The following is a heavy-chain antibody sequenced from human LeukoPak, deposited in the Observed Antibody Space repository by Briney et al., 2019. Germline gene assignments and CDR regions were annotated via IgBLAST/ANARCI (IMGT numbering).Heavy chain of an antibody. CDR3: ARGLQPPVLYGMDV. D-gene: IGHD4-11*01. V-gene: IGHV3-33*01. CDR1: GFMFGNYG. Sequence: GRSLRLSCAASGFMFGNYGMHWVRQAPGQGLEGVALIWYDGSKKYYADSVTGRFTVSRDNSENTLYLQMNSLRADDTAVYYCARGLQPPVLYGMDVWGQGTTVTVSS. CDR2: IWYDGSKK. J-gene: IGHJ6*02.